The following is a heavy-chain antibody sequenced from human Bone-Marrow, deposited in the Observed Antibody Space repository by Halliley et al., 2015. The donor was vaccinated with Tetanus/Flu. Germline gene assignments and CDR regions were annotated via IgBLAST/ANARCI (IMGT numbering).Heavy chain of an antibody. CDR1: GYIFTYYA. CDR3: AREYTTAIDS. V-gene: IGHV1-3*01. D-gene: IGHD4-17*01. J-gene: IGHJ4*02. CDR2: INAGSGDT. Sequence: QVQLVQSGAEVKKPGASVKVSCKASGYIFTYYAMHWVRQAPGQRPEWMGWINAGSGDTDYSQKFQGRVTLTRDTSANTAFMELSSLTSEDTAVYYCAREYTTAIDSWGQGTLVTVSS.